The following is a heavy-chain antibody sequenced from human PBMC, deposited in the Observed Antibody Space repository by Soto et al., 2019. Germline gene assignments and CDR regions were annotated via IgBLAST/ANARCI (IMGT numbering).Heavy chain of an antibody. CDR3: ARGAGYSSTIYYYGMDV. Sequence: SETLSLTCTVSGGSVSSGSYYWSWIRQPPGKGLEWIGYIYYSGSTNYNPSLKSRVTISVDTSKNQFSLKLSSVTAADTAVYYCARGAGYSSTIYYYGMDVWGQGTTVTVSS. CDR2: IYYSGST. V-gene: IGHV4-61*01. J-gene: IGHJ6*02. CDR1: GGSVSSGSYY. D-gene: IGHD6-13*01.